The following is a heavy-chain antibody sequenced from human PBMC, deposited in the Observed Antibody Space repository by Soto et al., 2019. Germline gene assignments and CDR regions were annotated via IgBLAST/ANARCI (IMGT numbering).Heavy chain of an antibody. CDR1: GFTVSSNY. J-gene: IGHJ4*02. V-gene: IGHV3-53*01. CDR3: ARLGKYSSGWYPHDS. CDR2: IYSSGRT. D-gene: IGHD6-19*01. Sequence: VQLVESGGGLIQPGGSLRLSCAASGFTVSSNYMSWVRQAPGQGLEWVSVIYSSGRTYYADSVKGRFTISRDNSNNTLYLQMNSLRAEDTAVYYCARLGKYSSGWYPHDSWGQGSLVTVSS.